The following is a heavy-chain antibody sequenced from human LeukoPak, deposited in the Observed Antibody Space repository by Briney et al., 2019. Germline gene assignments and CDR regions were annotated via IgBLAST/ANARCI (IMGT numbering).Heavy chain of an antibody. CDR2: MYNNGNT. V-gene: IGHV4-4*08. J-gene: IGHJ6*03. D-gene: IGHD2-2*01. CDR3: ARDNPPPTGFCSGTSCFMSGSQYFYMDV. Sequence: SETLSLTCTVYGGPYSGYFWSWIRQPPGEGPEWIGYMYNNGNTNYSPSLSSRVTISVDTSKNQLFLNLTFVTPTGTAVYHCARDNPPPTGFCSGTSCFMSGSQYFYMDVWVKGTSVTVS. CDR1: GGPYSGYF.